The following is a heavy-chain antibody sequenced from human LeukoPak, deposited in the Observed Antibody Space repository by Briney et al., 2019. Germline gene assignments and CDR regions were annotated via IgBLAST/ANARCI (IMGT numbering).Heavy chain of an antibody. CDR1: GGTFSSYA. CDR3: ARVHRGSSSWLAPYYYYMDV. D-gene: IGHD6-13*01. V-gene: IGHV1-69*13. J-gene: IGHJ6*03. CDR2: IIPIFGTA. Sequence: ASVKVSCKASGGTFSSYAISWVRQAPGQGLEWMGGIIPIFGTANYAQKFQGRVTITADESTSTAYMELSSLRSEDTAVYYCARVHRGSSSWLAPYYYYMDVWGKGTTVTVSS.